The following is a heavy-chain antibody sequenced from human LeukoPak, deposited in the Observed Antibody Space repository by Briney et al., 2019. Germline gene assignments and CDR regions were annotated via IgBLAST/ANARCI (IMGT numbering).Heavy chain of an antibody. J-gene: IGHJ4*02. CDR3: AMWIQVWKFDY. CDR2: IWYDGSNK. V-gene: IGHV3-33*01. D-gene: IGHD5-18*01. Sequence: GGSLRLSCAASGFSFSNYGMHWVRQAPGKGLEWVAVIWYDGSNKYYADSVKGRFTISRDNSKNTLYLQMNSLRAEDTAVYYCAMWIQVWKFDYWGQGTLVTVSS. CDR1: GFSFSNYG.